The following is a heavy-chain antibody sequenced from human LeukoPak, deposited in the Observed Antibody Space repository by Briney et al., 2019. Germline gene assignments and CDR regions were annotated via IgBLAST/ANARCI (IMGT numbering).Heavy chain of an antibody. D-gene: IGHD3-3*01. V-gene: IGHV3-11*04. CDR2: ISSSGSTI. Sequence: PGGSLRLSCAASGFTFSDYYMSWIREAPGKGLEWVSYISSSGSTIYYADSVKGRFTISRDNAKNSLYLQMNSLRAEDTAVYYCASRYYDFWSGYPSWGQGTLVTVSS. CDR3: ASRYYDFWSGYPS. J-gene: IGHJ5*02. CDR1: GFTFSDYY.